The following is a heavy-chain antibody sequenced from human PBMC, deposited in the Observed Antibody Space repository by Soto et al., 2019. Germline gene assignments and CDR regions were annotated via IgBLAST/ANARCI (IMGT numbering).Heavy chain of an antibody. J-gene: IGHJ6*02. V-gene: IGHV1-18*01. D-gene: IGHD2-2*01. CDR3: ARGKRGAYCSSTSCFYGMDV. CDR2: SSAYNGNT. Sequence: QVQLVQSGAEVKKPGASVKVSCKASGYTFTSYGISWVRQAPGQGLEWMGWSSAYNGNTNYAQKLQGRATMTPDTTTSTAYMELRSLRSDDTAVYYCARGKRGAYCSSTSCFYGMDVWGQGTTVTVSS. CDR1: GYTFTSYG.